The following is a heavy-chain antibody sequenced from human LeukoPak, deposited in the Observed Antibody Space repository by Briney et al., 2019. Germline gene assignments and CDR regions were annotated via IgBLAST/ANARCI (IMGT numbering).Heavy chain of an antibody. CDR2: ISASGGST. CDR1: GVTFSSYA. D-gene: IGHD5-12*01. CDR3: ARDRGGYDSKSLATVTHVGWYFDL. V-gene: IGHV3-23*01. Sequence: PGGSLRLSCAASGVTFSSYAMTWVRQAPGKGLEWVSAISASGGSTYYADSVKGRFTISRDNAKNSLYLQMNSLRAEDTAVYYCARDRGGYDSKSLATVTHVGWYFDLWGRGTLVTASS. J-gene: IGHJ2*01.